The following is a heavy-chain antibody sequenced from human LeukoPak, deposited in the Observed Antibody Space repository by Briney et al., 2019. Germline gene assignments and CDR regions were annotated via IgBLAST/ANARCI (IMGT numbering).Heavy chain of an antibody. J-gene: IGHJ4*02. V-gene: IGHV2-70*04. CDR3: ARTYSTTSYFFDY. Sequence: SGPTLVNPTQTLTLTCTFSGLSLRTSGMRVSWIRQPPGKALEWLARIDWDDDIFYRTSLKTRLTISKDTSKNQVVLIMTNMDPVDTATYYCARTYSTTSYFFDYWGQGTLVTVSS. CDR1: GLSLRTSGMR. CDR2: IDWDDDI. D-gene: IGHD2-2*01.